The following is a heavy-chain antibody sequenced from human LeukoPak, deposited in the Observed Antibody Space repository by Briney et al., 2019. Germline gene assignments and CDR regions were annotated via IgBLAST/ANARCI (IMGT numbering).Heavy chain of an antibody. Sequence: SETLSLTCSVSGDSVSSTYWSWVRQPPGKGLEWIAYGHHSERSNYNPSLKSRVTISVHASENQFSLKLSSVTAADTAVYYCARAGSGYSLDYWGRGTLVTVSA. D-gene: IGHD3-22*01. CDR3: ARAGSGYSLDY. J-gene: IGHJ4*02. CDR2: GHHSERS. CDR1: GDSVSSTY. V-gene: IGHV4-59*02.